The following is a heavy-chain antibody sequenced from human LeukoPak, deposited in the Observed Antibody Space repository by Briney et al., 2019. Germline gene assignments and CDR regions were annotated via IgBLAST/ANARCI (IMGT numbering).Heavy chain of an antibody. CDR3: ARTYGDLDY. Sequence: VASVTVSCTASGYTFTSYDINWVRQATGQGLEWMGWMNPNSGNTGHAQKFQGRVTMTRDTSTSTAYMELSSLRSEDTAVYYCARTYGDLDYWGQGTLVTVSS. D-gene: IGHD4-17*01. CDR1: GYTFTSYD. J-gene: IGHJ4*02. V-gene: IGHV1-8*01. CDR2: MNPNSGNT.